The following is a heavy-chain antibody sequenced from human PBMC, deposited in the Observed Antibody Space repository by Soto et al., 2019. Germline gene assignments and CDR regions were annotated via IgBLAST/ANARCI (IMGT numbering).Heavy chain of an antibody. CDR3: ARAQLGYSYGRYYFDY. D-gene: IGHD5-18*01. J-gene: IGHJ4*02. V-gene: IGHV1-69*13. CDR2: IIPIFGTA. Sequence: SVKVSCKASGGTFSSYAISWVRQAPGQGLEWMGGIIPIFGTANYAQKFQGRVTITADESTSTAYMELSSLRSEDTAVYYCARAQLGYSYGRYYFDYWGQGTLVTVSS. CDR1: GGTFSSYA.